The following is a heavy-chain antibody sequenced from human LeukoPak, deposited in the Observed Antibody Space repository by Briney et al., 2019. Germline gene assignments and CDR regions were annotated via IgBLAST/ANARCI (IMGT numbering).Heavy chain of an antibody. CDR1: GGTFISYA. Sequence: SVKVSCKASGGTFISYAISWVRQAPGQGLEWMGGIIPIFGTANYAQKFQGRVTITADESTSTAYMELSSLRSEDTAVYYCARDMNYYDSSGYYYIYYYYGMDVWGQGTTVTVSS. J-gene: IGHJ6*02. CDR2: IIPIFGTA. CDR3: ARDMNYYDSSGYYYIYYYYGMDV. D-gene: IGHD3-22*01. V-gene: IGHV1-69*13.